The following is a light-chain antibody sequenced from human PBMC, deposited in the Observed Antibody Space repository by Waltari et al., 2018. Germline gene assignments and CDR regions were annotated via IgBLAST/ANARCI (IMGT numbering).Light chain of an antibody. J-gene: IGKJ2*01. V-gene: IGKV1-39*01. CDR3: QQSYSTPMYT. CDR1: QDISTY. CDR2: GAS. Sequence: DIQLTQSPSFLSASVGDRVTITCRASQDISTYLAWYQQKPGKAPKLLISGASTLQSGVPSRFSGSGSGTDFTLTISSLQPEDFATYYCQQSYSTPMYTFGQGTKLEIK.